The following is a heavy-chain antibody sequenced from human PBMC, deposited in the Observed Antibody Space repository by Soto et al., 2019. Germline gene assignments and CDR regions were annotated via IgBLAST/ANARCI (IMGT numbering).Heavy chain of an antibody. V-gene: IGHV1-69*12. D-gene: IGHD4-17*01. J-gene: IGHJ6*02. CDR3: ARDEYRDYYYSYGMDV. CDR1: GGTFSSYA. Sequence: QVQLVQSGAEVKKPGSSVKVSCKASGGTFSSYAISWVRQAPGQGLEWMGGIIPIFGTANYAQKFQGRVRITADESTRTADMELGSLRSVDTAVYYCARDEYRDYYYSYGMDVWGHGTTVTVS. CDR2: IIPIFGTA.